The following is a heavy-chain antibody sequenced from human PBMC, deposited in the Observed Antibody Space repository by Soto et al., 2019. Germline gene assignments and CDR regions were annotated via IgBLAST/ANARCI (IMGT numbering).Heavy chain of an antibody. Sequence: QVHLVESGGGVVQPGRSLRLACAVSGFRFSDYGMHWVRQAPGKGLEWVAVISNDGSQKYYGDSVQGRFTISRDDSKSTVYVQMDSLKPEDTAVYYCAKTRRGYDMFFYGLDVWGQGTTVTVSS. CDR1: GFRFSDYG. V-gene: IGHV3-30*18. CDR3: AKTRRGYDMFFYGLDV. CDR2: ISNDGSQK. J-gene: IGHJ6*02. D-gene: IGHD5-12*01.